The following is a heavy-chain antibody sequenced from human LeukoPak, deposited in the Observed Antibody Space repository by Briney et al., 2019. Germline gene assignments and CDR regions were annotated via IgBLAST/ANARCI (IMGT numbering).Heavy chain of an antibody. CDR3: ARSIVVVPAASTYYYYYYMDV. V-gene: IGHV1-8*01. CDR1: GYTLTSYD. Sequence: GASVKVSCKASGYTLTSYDINWVRQATGQGLEWMGWMNPNSGNTGYAQKFQGRVTMTRNTSISTAYMELSSLRSEDTAVYYCARSIVVVPAASTYYYYYYMDVWGKGTTVTVSS. J-gene: IGHJ6*03. CDR2: MNPNSGNT. D-gene: IGHD2-2*01.